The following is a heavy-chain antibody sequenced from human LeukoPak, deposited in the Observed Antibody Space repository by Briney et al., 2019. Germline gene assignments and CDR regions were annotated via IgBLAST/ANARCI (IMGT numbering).Heavy chain of an antibody. J-gene: IGHJ5*02. CDR1: GYTFTSYY. CDR2: INPSGGST. Sequence: ASVKVSCKASGYTFTSYYMHWVRQAPGQGLEWMGIINPSGGSTSYAQKFQGRVTMTRDMSTSTVYMELSSLRSEDTAVYYCARVPVVRERWFDPWGQGTLVTVSS. V-gene: IGHV1-46*01. D-gene: IGHD2-2*01. CDR3: ARVPVVRERWFDP.